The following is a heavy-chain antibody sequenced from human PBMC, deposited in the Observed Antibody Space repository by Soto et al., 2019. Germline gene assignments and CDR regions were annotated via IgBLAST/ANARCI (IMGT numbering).Heavy chain of an antibody. D-gene: IGHD2-15*01. CDR3: ARVTRPRRYCSGGSCYSGGEGYYYYMDV. CDR1: GFTFSSYD. J-gene: IGHJ6*03. CDR2: IGTAGDT. Sequence: PGGSLRLSCAASGFTFSSYDMHWVRQATGKGLEWVSAIGTAGDTYYPGSVKGRFTISRENAKNSLYLQMNSLRAEDTAVYYCARVTRPRRYCSGGSCYSGGEGYYYYMDVWGKGTTVTVSS. V-gene: IGHV3-13*01.